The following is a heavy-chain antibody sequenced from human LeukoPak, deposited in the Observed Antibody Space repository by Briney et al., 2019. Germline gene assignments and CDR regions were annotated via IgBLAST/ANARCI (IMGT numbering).Heavy chain of an antibody. D-gene: IGHD3-16*02. CDR1: GHTLSHLY. CDR2: FDPEEGET. J-gene: IGHJ5*02. V-gene: IGHV1-24*01. Sequence: GASVKVSCKLSGHTLSHLYIHWVRQAPGKGPEWMGGFDPEEGETIYPRKFGGRISMTEDTSIDTAYLEVSSLRSEDTAVYYFASLPTGVIPSNWFDRWGQGTLVIVSP. CDR3: ASLPTGVIPSNWFDR.